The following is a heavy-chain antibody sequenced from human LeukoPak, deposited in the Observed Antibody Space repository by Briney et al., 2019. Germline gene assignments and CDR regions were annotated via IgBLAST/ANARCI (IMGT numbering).Heavy chain of an antibody. J-gene: IGHJ4*02. Sequence: PGGSLRLSCTASGFIFGAYWMSWVRQAPGKGLEWVANIRQAGSETYYVDSVKGRFTISRDNSKNSLHLQMNSLRAEDTAVYYCARGLLQYVDWLLPSFDYWGQGTLVTVSS. CDR2: IRQAGSET. V-gene: IGHV3-7*01. D-gene: IGHD3-9*01. CDR1: GFIFGAYW. CDR3: ARGLLQYVDWLLPSFDY.